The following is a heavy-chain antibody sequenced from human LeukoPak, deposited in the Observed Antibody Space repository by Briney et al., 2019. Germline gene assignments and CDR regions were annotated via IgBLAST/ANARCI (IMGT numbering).Heavy chain of an antibody. CDR2: IKTDGSST. CDR1: GFTFSNYW. Sequence: GGSLRLSCAASGFTFSNYWMHWVRQAPGKGLVWVSRIKTDGSSTNYADSVKGRFTISRDNAKNTLYLQMNSLRAEDTAVYYCARVDSSGYFRTFDIWGQGTMVTVSS. J-gene: IGHJ3*02. V-gene: IGHV3-74*01. CDR3: ARVDSSGYFRTFDI. D-gene: IGHD3-22*01.